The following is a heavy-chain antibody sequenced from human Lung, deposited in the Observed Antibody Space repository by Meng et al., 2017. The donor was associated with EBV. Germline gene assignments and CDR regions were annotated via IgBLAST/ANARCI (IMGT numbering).Heavy chain of an antibody. CDR2: ISTNTGNP. CDR1: SYTISTYP. CDR3: ARGGNFDP. Sequence: QVRLVESRSGLTKPGASMESAYTASSYTISTYPKNSVRRADGRGLEWMGWISTNTGNPTYTQGFTGRAVFSLDTSVSTAYLQISSLKAEDTAVYYCARGGNFDPWGQGTLVTVSS. D-gene: IGHD2/OR15-2a*01. V-gene: IGHV7-4-1*02. J-gene: IGHJ5*02.